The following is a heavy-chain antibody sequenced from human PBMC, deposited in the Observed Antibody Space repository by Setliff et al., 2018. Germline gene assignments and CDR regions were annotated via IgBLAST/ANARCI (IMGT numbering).Heavy chain of an antibody. D-gene: IGHD3-10*01. CDR3: ARVDFTFIQGVIGH. J-gene: IGHJ1*01. Sequence: PSETLSLTCTVSGGSVSSASHYWGWIRQAPGKGMEWIGSVYYSGYTYYKPSLQSRVTMSVDTYKNQFSLKPTSVTAADTAVYYCARVDFTFIQGVIGHWGQGTLVTVSS. CDR2: VYYSGYT. V-gene: IGHV4-39*07. CDR1: GGSVSSASHY.